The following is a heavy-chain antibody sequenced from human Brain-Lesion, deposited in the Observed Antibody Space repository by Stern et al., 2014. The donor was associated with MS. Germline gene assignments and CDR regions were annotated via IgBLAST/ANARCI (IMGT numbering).Heavy chain of an antibody. CDR3: ARAVRNQLLSEY. V-gene: IGHV1-8*01. D-gene: IGHD2-2*01. Sequence: VQLVEPGAGVKKPGASVKVSCKASGYTFSSYAITWVRQASGHGLEWVGCMNPYSGNPGYAQKFKGRVSMTSDPSISTVYMELTSLTSDDTAVYFCARAVRNQLLSEYWGQGTLVTVSS. J-gene: IGHJ4*02. CDR1: GYTFSSYA. CDR2: MNPYSGNP.